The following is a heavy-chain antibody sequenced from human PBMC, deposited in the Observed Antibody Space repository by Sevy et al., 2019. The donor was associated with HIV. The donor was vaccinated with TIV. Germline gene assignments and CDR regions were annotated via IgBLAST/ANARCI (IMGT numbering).Heavy chain of an antibody. V-gene: IGHV3-23*01. J-gene: IGHJ4*02. CDR3: AKQSLTSTGIAARGAFDY. CDR1: GFTFSSYA. CDR2: ISGSGGST. D-gene: IGHD6-6*01. Sequence: GGSLRLSCAASGFTFSSYAMSWVRQAPGKGLEWVSAISGSGGSTYYADSVKGRFTISRDNSKNTLYLQMNSLRAEDTAVYYCAKQSLTSTGIAARGAFDYWGQGPLVTVSS.